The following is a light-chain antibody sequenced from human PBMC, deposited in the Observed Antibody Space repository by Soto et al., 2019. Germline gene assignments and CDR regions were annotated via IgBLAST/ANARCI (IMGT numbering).Light chain of an antibody. Sequence: QSALTQPASVSGSPGQSITMSCIGTSSDVGGYDYVSWYQQHPGKAPKLVIYEVSNRPSGVSNRFSGSKSGNTASLTISGLQAEDEADYYCCSYTRSNTRVFGGGTKLTVL. J-gene: IGLJ3*02. CDR3: CSYTRSNTRV. CDR1: SSDVGGYDY. V-gene: IGLV2-14*01. CDR2: EVS.